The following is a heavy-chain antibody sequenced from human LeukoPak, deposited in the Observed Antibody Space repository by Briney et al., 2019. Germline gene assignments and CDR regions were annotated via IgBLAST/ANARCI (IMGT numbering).Heavy chain of an antibody. CDR2: IYYTGST. CDR3: ARQTSYYSGSGRYYPGYHFDY. V-gene: IGHV4-39*01. D-gene: IGHD3-10*01. J-gene: IGHJ4*02. CDR1: GGSISSSNYY. Sequence: KPSETLSLTCAVSGGSISSSNYYWGWIRQPPGKGLEWIATIYYTGSTYYNPSLRSRVTISVDTSKNQFSLKLSSVTAADTAVYYCARQTSYYSGSGRYYPGYHFDYWGQGTLVTVSS.